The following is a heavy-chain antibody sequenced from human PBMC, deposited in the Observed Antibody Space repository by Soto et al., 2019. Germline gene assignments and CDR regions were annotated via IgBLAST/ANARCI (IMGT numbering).Heavy chain of an antibody. CDR2: IIPIFGTA. J-gene: IGHJ4*02. D-gene: IGHD3-22*01. CDR1: GGTFSSYA. Sequence: SVKVSCKASGGTFSSYAISWVRQAPGQGLEWMGGIIPIFGTANYAQKFQGRVTITADESTSTAYMELSSLRSEDTAVYYCARRRWLFPLGRPNYFDYWGQGTLVTVSS. V-gene: IGHV1-69*13. CDR3: ARRRWLFPLGRPNYFDY.